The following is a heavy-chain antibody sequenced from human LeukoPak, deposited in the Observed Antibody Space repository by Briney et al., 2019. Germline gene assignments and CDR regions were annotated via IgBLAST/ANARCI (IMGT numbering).Heavy chain of an antibody. D-gene: IGHD6-19*01. Sequence: PGGSLRLSCAASGFTFSSYAMNWVRQAPGKGLEWVSLISGSGDSTDYADSVKGRFTISRDNSKNTLYLQINSLRADDTAVYYCAKGAVAGTGRGFDIWGQGTLVTVSS. CDR3: AKGAVAGTGRGFDI. J-gene: IGHJ3*02. V-gene: IGHV3-23*01. CDR1: GFTFSSYA. CDR2: ISGSGDST.